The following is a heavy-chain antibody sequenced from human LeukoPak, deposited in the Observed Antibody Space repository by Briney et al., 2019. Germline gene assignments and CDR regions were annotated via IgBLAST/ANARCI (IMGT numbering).Heavy chain of an antibody. J-gene: IGHJ3*02. D-gene: IGHD2-2*01. V-gene: IGHV1-46*01. CDR1: GYTFTSYY. Sequence: ALVKVSCKASGYTFTSYYIHWVRQAPGQGLEWMGMINPSGGSTSYAQKFQGRVTMTRDTSTSTVYMELSSLRSEDSAVYYCARSAPQGYCTSTSCYARSAFDIWGQGTMVTVSS. CDR2: INPSGGST. CDR3: ARSAPQGYCTSTSCYARSAFDI.